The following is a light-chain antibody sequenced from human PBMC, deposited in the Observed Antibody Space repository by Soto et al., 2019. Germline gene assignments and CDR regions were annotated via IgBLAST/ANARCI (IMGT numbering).Light chain of an antibody. CDR2: DVT. V-gene: IGLV2-14*01. Sequence: QSALTQPASVSGSPGQTITISCTGTSSDVGGYNHVSWYQKYPRKAPKLMIYDVTHRPSGVSNRFSGSKSGNTASLTISGLQAEDDADYYCSSYTNTDRYVFGTGTKLTVL. CDR1: SSDVGGYNH. J-gene: IGLJ1*01. CDR3: SSYTNTDRYV.